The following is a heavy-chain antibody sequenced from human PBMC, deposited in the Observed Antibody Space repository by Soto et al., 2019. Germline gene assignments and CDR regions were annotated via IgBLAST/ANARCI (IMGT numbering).Heavy chain of an antibody. J-gene: IGHJ6*02. CDR1: GFSLSTIGVG. CDR2: IYWDDDK. Sequence: QITLKESGPTLVKPTQTLTLTCTFSGFSLSTIGVGVGWIRQPPGKALEWLALIYWDDDKRYSPSLKSRLTVTKDTSKHQVVLTMTNMDRVDTATYYCVQSRCGGDCLQSYSSHSYYGLDVWGQGTTVTVSS. V-gene: IGHV2-5*02. D-gene: IGHD2-21*02. CDR3: VQSRCGGDCLQSYSSHSYYGLDV.